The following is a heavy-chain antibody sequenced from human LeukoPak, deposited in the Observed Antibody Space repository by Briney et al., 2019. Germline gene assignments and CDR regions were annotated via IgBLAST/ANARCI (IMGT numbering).Heavy chain of an antibody. Sequence: GESLKISCKGSGYSFISYWIGWVRQMPGKGLEWMGIIYPGDSDTRYSPSFQGQVTISADKSISTAYLQWSSLKASDTAMYYCARRVSSSARFFDYWGQGTLVTVSS. CDR2: IYPGDSDT. CDR3: ARRVSSSARFFDY. CDR1: GYSFISYW. D-gene: IGHD6-6*01. J-gene: IGHJ4*02. V-gene: IGHV5-51*01.